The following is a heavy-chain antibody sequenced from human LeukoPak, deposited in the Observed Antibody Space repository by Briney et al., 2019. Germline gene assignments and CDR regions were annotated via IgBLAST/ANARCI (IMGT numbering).Heavy chain of an antibody. Sequence: GRSLRLSCAASGFTFSSYGMHWVRQAPGKGLEWVAVIWYDGSNKYYADSVKGRFTISRDNSKNTLYLQMNSLRAEDTAVYYCARDQSSPKQGYYYYGMDVWGQGTTVTVSS. CDR2: IWYDGSNK. D-gene: IGHD2-2*01. J-gene: IGHJ6*02. CDR3: ARDQSSPKQGYYYYGMDV. CDR1: GFTFSSYG. V-gene: IGHV3-30*19.